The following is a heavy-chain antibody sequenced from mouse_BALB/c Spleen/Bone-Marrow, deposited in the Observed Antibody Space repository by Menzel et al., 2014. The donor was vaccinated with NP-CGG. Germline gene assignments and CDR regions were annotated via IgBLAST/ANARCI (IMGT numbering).Heavy chain of an antibody. J-gene: IGHJ4*01. Sequence: VQLQQSGAELVKPGASVRLSCKASGYNFSDYIIYWVKQRSGQGLEWIGRFYPGSGSIKYNEKFKDKATLTADKSSRTVYMELSRLTSEDSAVYFCARHEDLDIRRRLGAMDYWGQGTSVTVSS. CDR2: FYPGSGSI. D-gene: IGHD2-12*01. CDR1: GYNFSDYI. V-gene: IGHV1-62-2*01. CDR3: ARHEDLDIRRRLGAMDY.